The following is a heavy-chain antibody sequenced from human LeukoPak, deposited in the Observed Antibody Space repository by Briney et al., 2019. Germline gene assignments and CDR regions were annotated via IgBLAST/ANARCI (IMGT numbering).Heavy chain of an antibody. CDR2: IIPIFGTA. CDR1: GGTFSSYA. V-gene: IGHV1-69*06. D-gene: IGHD3-22*01. CDR3: AREGYYYDSSGYLGTYYYYYMDV. Sequence: SVKVSCKASGGTFSSYAISWVRQAPGQGLEWMGGIIPIFGTANYAQKFQGRVTITADKSTSTAYMELSSLRSEDTAVYYCAREGYYYDSSGYLGTYYYYYMDVWGKGTTVTVSS. J-gene: IGHJ6*03.